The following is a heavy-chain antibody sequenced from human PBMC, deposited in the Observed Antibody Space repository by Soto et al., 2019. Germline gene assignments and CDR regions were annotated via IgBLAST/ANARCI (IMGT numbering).Heavy chain of an antibody. CDR3: VGTGTTDDF. CDR2: IFYSGDT. D-gene: IGHD1-7*01. V-gene: IGHV4-30-4*01. Sequence: VQLQGSGPGLLKPSQTLSLTCTVSGASVNTGDYYWSYIRQPPGKGLEWLGYIFYSGDTYYNPSLKSRATISLNTSRNQFSLPLTSVTDADTALYYCVGTGTTDDFWGQGTLVTVSS. J-gene: IGHJ1*01. CDR1: GASVNTGDYY.